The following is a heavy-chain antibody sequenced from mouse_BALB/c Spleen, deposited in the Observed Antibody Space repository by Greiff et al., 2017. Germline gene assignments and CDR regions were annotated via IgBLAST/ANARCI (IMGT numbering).Heavy chain of an antibody. Sequence: VQLQQSGPELVKPGASVKISCKASGYTFTDYNMNWVKQSHGKSLEWIGYIYPYNGGTGYNQKFKSKATLTVDNSSSTAYMELRSLTSEDSAVYYCARAMITRGAWFAYWGQGTLVTVSA. V-gene: IGHV1S29*02. CDR3: ARAMITRGAWFAY. D-gene: IGHD2-4*01. J-gene: IGHJ3*01. CDR1: GYTFTDYN. CDR2: IYPYNGGT.